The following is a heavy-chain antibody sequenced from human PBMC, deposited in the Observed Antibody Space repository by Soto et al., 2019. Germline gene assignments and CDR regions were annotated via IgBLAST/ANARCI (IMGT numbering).Heavy chain of an antibody. J-gene: IGHJ4*02. Sequence: GSLRLSGVVSGFTFSSYEVNWVLQAPGRGLEWVSYTSSSDSTIHYADSVKGRFTISRDNAKNSLYLQMNSLRAEDTAVYYCARQNGSGWEGLFDYWGQGTLVTVYS. D-gene: IGHD6-19*01. CDR1: GFTFSSYE. V-gene: IGHV3-48*03. CDR2: TSSSDSTI. CDR3: ARQNGSGWEGLFDY.